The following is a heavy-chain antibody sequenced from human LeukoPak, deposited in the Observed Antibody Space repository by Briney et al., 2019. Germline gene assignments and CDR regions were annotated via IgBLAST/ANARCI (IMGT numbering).Heavy chain of an antibody. CDR3: ARRSPIAAEDY. CDR1: GDSISLQY. D-gene: IGHD6-6*01. CDR2: ISSSGST. V-gene: IGHV4-4*09. Sequence: PSETLSLTCTVTGDSISLQYWNWIRQPPGKGLEWLGYISSSGSTNYHPSVNSRVTISRDTSKNQLSLRLKSLTAADTAVYYCARRSPIAAEDYWGQGILVTVSS. J-gene: IGHJ4*02.